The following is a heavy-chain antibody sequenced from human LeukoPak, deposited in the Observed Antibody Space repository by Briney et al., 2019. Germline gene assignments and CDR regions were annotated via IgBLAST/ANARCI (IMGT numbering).Heavy chain of an antibody. CDR3: AKDHSGYGDYGVPVWDFDY. V-gene: IGHV3-23*01. CDR2: ISGSGGST. Sequence: PSETLSLTCTVSGGSISSYYWSWIRQPPGKGLEWVSAISGSGGSTYYADSVKGRFTISRDNSKNTLYLQMNSLGAEDTAVYYCAKDHSGYGDYGVPVWDFDYWGQGTLVTVSS. J-gene: IGHJ4*02. D-gene: IGHD4-17*01. CDR1: GGSISSYY.